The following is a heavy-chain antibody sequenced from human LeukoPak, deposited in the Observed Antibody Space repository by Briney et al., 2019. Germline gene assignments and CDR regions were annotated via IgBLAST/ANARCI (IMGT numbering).Heavy chain of an antibody. CDR3: ARDGTPYGMDV. V-gene: IGHV3-13*01. J-gene: IGHJ6*02. Sequence: GGSLRLSCAASGFTFSSYDMHWVRQATGKGLEWVSAIGTAGDTYYPGSVKGRFTISRENARNSLYLQMNSLRAGDTAVYYCARDGTPYGMDVWGQGTTVTVSS. D-gene: IGHD1-1*01. CDR1: GFTFSSYD. CDR2: IGTAGDT.